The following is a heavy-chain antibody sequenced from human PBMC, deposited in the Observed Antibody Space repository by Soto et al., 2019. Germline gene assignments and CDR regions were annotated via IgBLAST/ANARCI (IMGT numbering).Heavy chain of an antibody. J-gene: IGHJ3*02. Sequence: GGSLRLSCAASGFTVSSNYMSWVRQAPGKGLEWVSVVYSGGSTYYADSVKGRFTISRDNSKNTLYLQMNSLRAEDTAVYYCARPRRDCSGGSCYSFAFDIWGQGTMVTVSS. CDR3: ARPRRDCSGGSCYSFAFDI. V-gene: IGHV3-66*04. D-gene: IGHD2-15*01. CDR1: GFTVSSNY. CDR2: VYSGGST.